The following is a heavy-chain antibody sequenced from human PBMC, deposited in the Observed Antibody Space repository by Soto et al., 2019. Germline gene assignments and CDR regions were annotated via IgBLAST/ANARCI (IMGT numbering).Heavy chain of an antibody. J-gene: IGHJ4*02. CDR2: NYHSGTT. V-gene: IGHV4-59*01. Sequence: TSETLSLTCAVSGFTISTYYWSWIRQPPGKGLEWIGYNYHSGTTNYNPSLESRVTISVDTSKNQFSLRLTSVTAADTAIYYCVREAYLGYGHAIDHWGQGILVTVSS. CDR1: GFTISTYY. D-gene: IGHD5-12*01. CDR3: VREAYLGYGHAIDH.